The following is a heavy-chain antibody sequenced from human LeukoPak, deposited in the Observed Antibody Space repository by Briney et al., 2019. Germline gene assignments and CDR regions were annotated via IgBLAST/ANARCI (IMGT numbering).Heavy chain of an antibody. CDR2: ISWNSGSI. V-gene: IGHV3-9*01. D-gene: IGHD3-9*01. CDR1: GFTFDDYA. J-gene: IGHJ4*02. Sequence: SGGSLRLSCAASGFTFDDYAMHWVRQAPGKGLEWVSGISWNSGSIGYADSVKGRFTISRDNAKNSLYLQMNSLRAEDTAVYYCARDPNTPWDILTGYYSFSYFDYWGQGTLVTVSS. CDR3: ARDPNTPWDILTGYYSFSYFDY.